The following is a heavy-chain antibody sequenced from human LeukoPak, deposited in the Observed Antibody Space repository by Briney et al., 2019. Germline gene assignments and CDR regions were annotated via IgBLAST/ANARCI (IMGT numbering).Heavy chain of an antibody. J-gene: IGHJ4*02. Sequence: GASVKVSCKASGYTFTGYYMHWVRQAPGQGLEWMGWINPDSGGTNYAQKFQGRVTMTRDTSIRTVYMELSRLRSDDTAVYYCARDPRVAGISLRLDYWGQGTLVTVSS. CDR1: GYTFTGYY. CDR3: ARDPRVAGISLRLDY. CDR2: INPDSGGT. V-gene: IGHV1-2*02. D-gene: IGHD6-19*01.